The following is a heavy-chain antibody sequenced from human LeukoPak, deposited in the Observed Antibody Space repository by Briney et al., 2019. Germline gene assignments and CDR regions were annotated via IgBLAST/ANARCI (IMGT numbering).Heavy chain of an antibody. CDR2: IRSKANSYAT. J-gene: IGHJ4*02. D-gene: IGHD3-10*01. CDR1: GFTFSGSA. CDR3: SRHDGSGSY. Sequence: GGSLRLYCAASGFTFSGSAMHWVRQASGKGLEWVGRIRSKANSYATAYAASVKGRFTISRDESKNTAYLQMNSLKTEDTAVYYCSRHDGSGSYWGQGTLVTVSS. V-gene: IGHV3-73*01.